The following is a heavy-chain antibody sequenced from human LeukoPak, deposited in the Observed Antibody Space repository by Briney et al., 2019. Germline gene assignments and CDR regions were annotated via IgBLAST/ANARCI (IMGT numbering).Heavy chain of an antibody. V-gene: IGHV4-59*01. D-gene: IGHD6-19*01. CDR2: IYYSGST. J-gene: IGHJ6*02. CDR1: GGSISSYY. CDR3: ARVFGYSSGWSLKALDGMDV. Sequence: PSETLSLTCTVSGGSISSYYWSWIRPPPGKGLEWIGYIYYSGSTNYNPSLKSRVTTSVDTSKNQFSLKLSSVTAADTAVYYCARVFGYSSGWSLKALDGMDVWGQGTTVTVSS.